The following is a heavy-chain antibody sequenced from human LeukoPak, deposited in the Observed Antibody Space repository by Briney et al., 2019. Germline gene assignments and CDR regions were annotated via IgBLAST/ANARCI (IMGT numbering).Heavy chain of an antibody. CDR2: IWNDGSSQ. CDR3: AKDAQRGFDYSNSLEY. V-gene: IGHV3-33*06. CDR1: QFTFSRDG. Sequence: GKALTLSCVASQFTFSRDGMRWGRQAPGKGLEWVAVIWNDGSSQYYADSVKGRFTISRDNFQNTVYLQMNSLRAEDTAVYYRAKDAQRGFDYSNSLEYWGQGTLVTVSS. D-gene: IGHD4-11*01. J-gene: IGHJ4*02.